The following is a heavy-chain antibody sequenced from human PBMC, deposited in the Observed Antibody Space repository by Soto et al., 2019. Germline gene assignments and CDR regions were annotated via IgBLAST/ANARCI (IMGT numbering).Heavy chain of an antibody. V-gene: IGHV3-30*18. J-gene: IGHJ4*02. D-gene: IGHD4-17*01. CDR3: AKDHGDYEGGFDY. CDR2: ISYDGSNK. Sequence: QVQLVESGGGVVQPGRSLRLSCAASGFTFSSYGMHWVRQAPGKGLEGVAVISYDGSNKYYADSVKGRCTISRDNSKNTLYLQMNSLRAEDTAVYYCAKDHGDYEGGFDYWGQGTLVTVSS. CDR1: GFTFSSYG.